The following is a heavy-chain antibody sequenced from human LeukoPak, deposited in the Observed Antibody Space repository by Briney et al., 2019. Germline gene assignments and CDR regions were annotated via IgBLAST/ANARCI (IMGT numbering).Heavy chain of an antibody. CDR1: GFXFNNYA. D-gene: IGHD3-22*01. CDR3: AKKYYYDGSGSFPHDAFDI. J-gene: IGHJ3*02. Sequence: GGSLRLSCAASGFXFNNYAIGWVRQAPGKGLEWVSGISGTGGSRYYADSVKGRFTISRDNSKNTLSLQMNSLRVEDTAIYYCAKKYYYDGSGSFPHDAFDIWGQGTMVTVSS. CDR2: ISGTGGSR. V-gene: IGHV3-23*01.